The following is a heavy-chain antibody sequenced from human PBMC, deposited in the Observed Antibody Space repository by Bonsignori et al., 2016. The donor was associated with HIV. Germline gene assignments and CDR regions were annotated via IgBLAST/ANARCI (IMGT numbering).Heavy chain of an antibody. CDR3: ARVRTYNDYLGAFDI. Sequence: GESLKISCEASGFNIRSYDMDWVRQAPGKGLEWVAVISDDGSIIYYADSVKGRFTVSRDNSKNSLYLQTNSLRVEDTAIYYCARVRTYNDYLGAFDIWGQGTEVTVSS. CDR1: GFNIRSYD. V-gene: IGHV3-30-3*01. CDR2: ISDDGSII. J-gene: IGHJ3*02. D-gene: IGHD4-11*01.